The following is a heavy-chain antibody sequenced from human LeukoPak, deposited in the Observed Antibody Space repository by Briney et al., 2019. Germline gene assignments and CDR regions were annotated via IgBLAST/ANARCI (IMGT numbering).Heavy chain of an antibody. CDR2: ISYDGSNI. CDR1: GFTFSTYG. Sequence: PGRSLRLSCAASGFTFSTYGMHWVRQAPGKGLEWVAVISYDGSNIYYADSVKGRFTISRDSAKNTLYLQMNSLRAEDTAVYYCARGGGHYSNYFDYWGQGNLVTVSS. V-gene: IGHV3-30*03. J-gene: IGHJ4*02. D-gene: IGHD4-11*01. CDR3: ARGGGHYSNYFDY.